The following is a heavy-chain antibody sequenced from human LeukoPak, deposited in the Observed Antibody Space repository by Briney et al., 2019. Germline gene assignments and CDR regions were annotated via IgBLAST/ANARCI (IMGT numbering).Heavy chain of an antibody. CDR3: ARGVLLWFGELSPRYWFDP. D-gene: IGHD3-10*01. CDR2: INHSGST. J-gene: IGHJ5*02. V-gene: IGHV4-34*01. Sequence: PSETLSLTCAVYGGSFSGYYWSWIRQPPGKGLEWIGEINHSGSTNYNPSLKSRVTISVDTSKNQFSLKLSSVTAADTAVYYCARGVLLWFGELSPRYWFDPWGRGTLVTVSS. CDR1: GGSFSGYY.